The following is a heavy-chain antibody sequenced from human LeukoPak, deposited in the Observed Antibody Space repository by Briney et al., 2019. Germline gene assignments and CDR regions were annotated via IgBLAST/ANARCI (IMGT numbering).Heavy chain of an antibody. V-gene: IGHV3-30*02. CDR1: GFTFGSYG. CDR3: AKGGQYYYDCSGYFDY. D-gene: IGHD3-22*01. Sequence: GGSLRLSCAASGFTFGSYGMHWVRQAPGKGLEWVSFIRYGGSNKYYADSVKGRFTISRDNSKNTLYLQMNSLRAEDTAVDYCAKGGQYYYDCSGYFDYWGQGTLVTVSS. CDR2: IRYGGSNK. J-gene: IGHJ4*02.